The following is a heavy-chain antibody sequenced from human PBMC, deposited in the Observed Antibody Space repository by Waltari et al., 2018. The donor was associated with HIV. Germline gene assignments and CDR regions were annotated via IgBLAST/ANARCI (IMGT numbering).Heavy chain of an antibody. D-gene: IGHD4-4*01. V-gene: IGHV6-1*02. Sequence: HVQLLQPGTGLVTSSQTLSITCAFSGDSVSSDSAAWTWIRLSPAVDLEWLGRTYHRSKWFELYAPAVRGRIRVVVDPAVNHFSLHLDSVTPDDTAVYYCARDSNGLDYWGQGTVFTVSS. CDR1: GDSVSSDSAA. J-gene: IGHJ4*02. CDR2: TYHRSKWFE. CDR3: ARDSNGLDY.